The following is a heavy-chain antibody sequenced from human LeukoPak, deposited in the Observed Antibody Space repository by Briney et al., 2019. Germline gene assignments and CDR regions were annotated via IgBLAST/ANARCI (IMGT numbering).Heavy chain of an antibody. V-gene: IGHV1-69*01. CDR2: IIPIFGTA. CDR3: ATEALSMVRGVIPDRDYYYYMDV. Sequence: SVKVSCKASGGTFSSYAISWVRQAPGQGLEWMGGIIPIFGTANYAQKFQGRVTITADESTSTAYMELSSLRSEDKAVYYCATEALSMVRGVIPDRDYYYYMDVWGKGTTVTVSS. D-gene: IGHD3-10*01. J-gene: IGHJ6*03. CDR1: GGTFSSYA.